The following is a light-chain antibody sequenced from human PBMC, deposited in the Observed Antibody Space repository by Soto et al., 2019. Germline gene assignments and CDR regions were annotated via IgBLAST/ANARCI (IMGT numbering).Light chain of an antibody. V-gene: IGKV3-20*01. CDR2: GAS. Sequence: EIVLTQSPGTLSLSPGERATLSCRASQSVSNNYLAWYQQKPGQAPRLPIYGASTRATGIPARFSGGGSGTDFTLTISRLEPEDFAVYYCQQFSSYPLTFGGGTKVDIK. CDR1: QSVSNNY. CDR3: QQFSSYPLT. J-gene: IGKJ4*01.